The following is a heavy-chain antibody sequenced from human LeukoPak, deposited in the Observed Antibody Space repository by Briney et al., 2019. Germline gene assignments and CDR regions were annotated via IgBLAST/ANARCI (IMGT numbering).Heavy chain of an antibody. J-gene: IGHJ3*02. CDR2: INHSGST. CDR3: APRIAAAGHSAFDI. D-gene: IGHD6-13*01. V-gene: IGHV4-34*01. CDR1: GGSFSNYY. Sequence: PSETLSLTCAVYGGSFSNYYWTWIRQPPGKGLEWIGEINHSGSTNYNPSLKSRVTMSVDTSKNQFSLKLSSVTAADTAVYYCAPRIAAAGHSAFDIWGQGTMVTVSS.